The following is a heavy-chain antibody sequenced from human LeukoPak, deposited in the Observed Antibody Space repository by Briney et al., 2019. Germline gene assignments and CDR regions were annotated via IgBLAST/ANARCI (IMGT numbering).Heavy chain of an antibody. CDR3: ARGFFWSGYYSFDY. CDR2: IYTSGST. V-gene: IGHV4-4*08. Sequence: PSETLSLTCTVSGGSISSYYWSWIRQPPGKGLEWIGRIYTSGSTNYNPSLKSRVTISVDTSKDQFSLKLSSVTAADTAVYYCARGFFWSGYYSFDYWGQGTLVTVSS. J-gene: IGHJ4*02. D-gene: IGHD3-3*01. CDR1: GGSISSYY.